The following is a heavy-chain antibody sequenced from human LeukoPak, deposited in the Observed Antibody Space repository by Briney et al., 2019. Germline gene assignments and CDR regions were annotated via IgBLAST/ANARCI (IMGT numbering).Heavy chain of an antibody. D-gene: IGHD1-26*01. Sequence: SETLSLTCTVSGGSISSSSYYWGWIRQPPGTGLEWIGSIYYSGSTYYNPSLKSRVTISVDTSKNQFSLKLNSVTAADTAVYYCAKIPIRRELLSFVWGQGTLVTVSS. CDR3: AKIPIRRELLSFV. CDR1: GGSISSSSYY. V-gene: IGHV4-39*07. CDR2: IYYSGST. J-gene: IGHJ4*02.